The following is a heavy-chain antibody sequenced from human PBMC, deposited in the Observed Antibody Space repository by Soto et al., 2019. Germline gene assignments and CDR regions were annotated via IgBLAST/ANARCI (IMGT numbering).Heavy chain of an antibody. Sequence: SVKVSCKASGGTFSSYAISWVRQAPGQGLEWMGGIIPIFGTANYAQKFQGRVTITADKSTSTAYMELSSLRSEDTAVYYWARGITMVRGVIIYYGMDGWGQGNKVTVAS. CDR3: ARGITMVRGVIIYYGMDG. V-gene: IGHV1-69*06. D-gene: IGHD3-10*01. CDR2: IIPIFGTA. J-gene: IGHJ6*02. CDR1: GGTFSSYA.